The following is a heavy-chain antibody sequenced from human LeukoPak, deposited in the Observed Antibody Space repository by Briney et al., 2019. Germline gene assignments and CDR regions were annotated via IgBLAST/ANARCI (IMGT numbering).Heavy chain of an antibody. V-gene: IGHV4-34*01. D-gene: IGHD6-19*01. CDR1: GGSFSGYY. Sequence: SETLSLTCAVYGGSFSGYYWSWIRQPPGKGLEWIGEINHSGSTNYNPSLKSRVTISVDTSKNQFSLKLSSVTAADTAVYYCARDRGGYQWLVRGHDAFDIWGQGTMVTVSS. CDR3: ARDRGGYQWLVRGHDAFDI. CDR2: INHSGST. J-gene: IGHJ3*02.